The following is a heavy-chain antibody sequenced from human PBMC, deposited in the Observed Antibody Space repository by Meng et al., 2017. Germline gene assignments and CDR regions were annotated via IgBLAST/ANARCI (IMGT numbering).Heavy chain of an antibody. Sequence: EVRVGESGGGLVKPGGSRRLSCAASGFTFSSYGMNWVRQAPGKGLEWVSSISSSSSYIYYADSVKGRFTISRDNAKNSLYLQMNSLRAEDTAVYYCARTPVGSFDYWGQGTLVTVSS. CDR1: GFTFSSYG. CDR3: ARTPVGSFDY. V-gene: IGHV3-21*01. CDR2: ISSSSSYI. D-gene: IGHD1-26*01. J-gene: IGHJ4*02.